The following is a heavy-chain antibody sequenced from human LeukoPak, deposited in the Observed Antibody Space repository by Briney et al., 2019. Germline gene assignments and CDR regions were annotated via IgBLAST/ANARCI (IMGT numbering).Heavy chain of an antibody. CDR3: AKVKATTTPLSGSDY. CDR2: ISSSSSTI. CDR1: GFTFSSYS. Sequence: GGSLRLSCAASGFTFSSYSMNWVRQAPGKGLEWVSYISSSSSTIYYADSVKGRFTISRDNAKNSLYLQMNSLRAEDTAVYYCAKVKATTTPLSGSDYWGQGTLVTVSS. V-gene: IGHV3-48*04. J-gene: IGHJ4*02. D-gene: IGHD2-15*01.